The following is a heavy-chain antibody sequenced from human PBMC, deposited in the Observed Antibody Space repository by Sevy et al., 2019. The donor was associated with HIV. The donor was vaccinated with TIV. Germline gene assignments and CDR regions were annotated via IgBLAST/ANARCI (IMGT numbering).Heavy chain of an antibody. V-gene: IGHV3-53*01. D-gene: IGHD1-7*01. J-gene: IGHJ4*02. CDR3: ARVFWDYRQRRGAYFYY. CDR1: GLTVSDSY. CDR2: IHSSGAT. Sequence: GGSLRLSCAASGLTVSDSYMAWVRQSPGKGLEWVSLIHSSGATYYADSVKGRFTLSRDRSENTLYLQMNTLGAEDTALYYCARVFWDYRQRRGAYFYYWGQGTLVTVSS.